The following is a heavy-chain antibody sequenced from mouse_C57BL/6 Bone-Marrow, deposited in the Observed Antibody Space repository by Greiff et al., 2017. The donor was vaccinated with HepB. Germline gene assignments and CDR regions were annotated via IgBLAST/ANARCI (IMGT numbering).Heavy chain of an antibody. J-gene: IGHJ3*01. Sequence: QVQLQQPGAELVMPGASVKLSCKASGYTFTSYWMHWVKQRPGQGLEWIGEIDPSDSYTNYNQKFKGKSTLTVDKSSSTAYMQLSSLTSEDSAVYYCALGGWFAYWGQGTLVTVSA. CDR1: GYTFTSYW. CDR3: ALGGWFAY. CDR2: IDPSDSYT. V-gene: IGHV1-69*01. D-gene: IGHD1-1*02.